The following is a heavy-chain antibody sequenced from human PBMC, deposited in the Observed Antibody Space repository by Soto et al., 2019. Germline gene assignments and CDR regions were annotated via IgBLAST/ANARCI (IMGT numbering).Heavy chain of an antibody. J-gene: IGHJ5*02. CDR1: GYTFNTYG. CDR2: INTNSGYP. Sequence: ASVKVSCKASGYTFNTYGINWVRQAPGQRLEWMGWINTNSGYPNYAQKFQGRVTMTIDASTDTAYMEMRSLTSDDTAVYYCARDPSGDYDSSGYYALNWFDPWG. D-gene: IGHD3-22*01. V-gene: IGHV1-18*01. CDR3: ARDPSGDYDSSGYYALNWFDP.